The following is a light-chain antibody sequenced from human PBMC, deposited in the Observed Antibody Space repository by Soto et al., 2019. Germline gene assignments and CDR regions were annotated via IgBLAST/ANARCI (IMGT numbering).Light chain of an antibody. J-gene: IGKJ2*01. CDR1: HSVSSTF. CDR2: GS. Sequence: ENLLTQSPVTLSLSPGESATLSCRASHSVSSTFLVWYQQKPGQAPRLLIYGSTRATGIPDRFSASRSGTDFTLPIAGLEPEDFAVYFCQQFSPSPLLYTFDQGTKLEIK. CDR3: QQFSPSPLLYT. V-gene: IGKV3-20*01.